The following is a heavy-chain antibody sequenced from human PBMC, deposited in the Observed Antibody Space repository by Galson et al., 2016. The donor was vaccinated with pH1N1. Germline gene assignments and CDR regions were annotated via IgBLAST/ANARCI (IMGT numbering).Heavy chain of an antibody. V-gene: IGHV5-51*01. CDR2: IYPGDSDT. Sequence: QSGAEVKKPGESLKISCKASGYSFTTSWIGWVRQMPGKGLEWMGIIYPGDSDTRYSPSFQGHVTVSADKSISTAYLQWRSLKASDTAMYYCGRQVDGDAGMGGEYAYGSWGQGTKVTVSS. CDR1: GYSFTTSW. CDR3: GRQVDGDAGMGGEYAYGS. D-gene: IGHD6-19*01. J-gene: IGHJ3*02.